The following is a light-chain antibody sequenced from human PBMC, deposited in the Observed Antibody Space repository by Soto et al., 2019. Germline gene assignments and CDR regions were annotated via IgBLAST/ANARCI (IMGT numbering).Light chain of an antibody. J-gene: IGKJ1*01. CDR1: QSISSW. CDR2: KAS. Sequence: DIQMTQSPSTLSASVGDRVTITCRASQSISSWLAWYQQKPGKAPKLLIYKASSLESAVPSRFSGRGSGTEFTLTINSPQPDDFETYYCQQYNSYPWTFGQGTKVEIK. CDR3: QQYNSYPWT. V-gene: IGKV1-5*03.